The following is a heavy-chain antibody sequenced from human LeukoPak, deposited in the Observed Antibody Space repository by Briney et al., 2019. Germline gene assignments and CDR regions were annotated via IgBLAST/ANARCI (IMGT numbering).Heavy chain of an antibody. CDR2: ISWDGGST. V-gene: IGHV3-43*01. CDR1: GFTFDDYT. CDR3: ARDTPLDF. J-gene: IGHJ3*01. Sequence: GGSLRLSCAASGFTFDDYTMHWVRQAPGKGLEWVSLISWDGGSTYYADSVKGRFTISRDNGKNSLYLQMNSLRTDDTALYYCARDTPLDFWGQGTMVTVSS.